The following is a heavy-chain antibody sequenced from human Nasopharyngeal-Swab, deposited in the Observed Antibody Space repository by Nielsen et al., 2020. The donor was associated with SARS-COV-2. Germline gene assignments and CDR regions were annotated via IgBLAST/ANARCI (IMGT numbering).Heavy chain of an antibody. CDR2: IIPIFGTA. D-gene: IGHD1-1*01. V-gene: IGHV1-69*13. J-gene: IGHJ3*02. CDR3: ARDGYGNGAFDI. CDR1: GGTFSSYA. Sequence: SVKVSCKASGGTFSSYAISWVRQAPGQGLEWMGGIIPIFGTANYAQKFQGRVTITADESTSTAYMELSSLRSEDTAVYYCARDGYGNGAFDIWGQGTMITVSS.